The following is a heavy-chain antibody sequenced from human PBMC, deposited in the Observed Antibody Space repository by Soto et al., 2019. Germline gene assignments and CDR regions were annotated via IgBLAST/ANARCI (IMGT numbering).Heavy chain of an antibody. V-gene: IGHV4-4*02. CDR2: IYHSGST. CDR3: ARDLIVVEPAVMRGGYYYYGIDV. Sequence: QVQLQESGPGLVKPSGTLSLTCAVSGGSINFSNWWSWVRQPPGKGLEWIGEIYHSGSTNYNPSLKSRVTISVDKSKNRFSLKLTSVTAADTAVYYCARDLIVVEPAVMRGGYYYYGIDVWGQGTTVTVSS. D-gene: IGHD2-2*01. CDR1: GGSINFSNW. J-gene: IGHJ6*02.